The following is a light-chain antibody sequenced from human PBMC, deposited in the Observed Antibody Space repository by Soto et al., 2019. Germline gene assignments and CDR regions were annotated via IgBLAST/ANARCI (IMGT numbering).Light chain of an antibody. CDR3: QQSYTMTT. CDR2: TAY. CDR1: QNINNF. V-gene: IGKV1-39*01. Sequence: DIQMTQSPSSLSASVGDRVTITCRASQNINNFLNWYQQQPGKAPKLLIYTAYNLQGGVPSRFSGSRSGTDFTLTISSLQPEDSATYYCQQSYTMTTFGGGTKVEIK. J-gene: IGKJ4*01.